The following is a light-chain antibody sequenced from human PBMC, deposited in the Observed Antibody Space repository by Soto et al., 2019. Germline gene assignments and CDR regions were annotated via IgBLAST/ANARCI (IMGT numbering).Light chain of an antibody. Sequence: EIVMTQTPLSLSVTPGQPASISCKSSQSLLHSDGKTYLYWYLQKPGQDPQLLMYEVSNRFSGVQERFSGSGSGTDFTLEISRVEADDVGVYYCMQTIQRRTFGQGTKVEIE. CDR3: MQTIQRRT. J-gene: IGKJ1*01. CDR1: QSLLHSDGKTY. V-gene: IGKV2D-29*01. CDR2: EVS.